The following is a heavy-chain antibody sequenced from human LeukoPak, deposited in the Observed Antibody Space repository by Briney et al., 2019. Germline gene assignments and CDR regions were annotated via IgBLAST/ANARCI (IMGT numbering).Heavy chain of an antibody. D-gene: IGHD3-10*01. CDR1: GFTFSSYA. CDR3: AKDRSGSGSYYPDY. V-gene: IGHV3-23*01. J-gene: IGHJ4*02. Sequence: GGSLRLSCAASGFTFSSYAMTWVRQAPGKGLEWVSAIGSGGGSTYYADSVKGRFTISRDNSKNTLYLQMNSLRAEDTAVYYCAKDRSGSGSYYPDYWGQGTLVTVSS. CDR2: IGSGGGST.